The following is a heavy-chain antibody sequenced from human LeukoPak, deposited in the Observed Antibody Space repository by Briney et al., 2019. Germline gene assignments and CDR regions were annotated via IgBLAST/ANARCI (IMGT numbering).Heavy chain of an antibody. CDR3: ARIYCSSTSCYYFDY. J-gene: IGHJ4*02. CDR2: INPNRGGT. D-gene: IGHD2-2*01. CDR1: GYAFTGYY. V-gene: IGHV1-2*02. Sequence: ASVKVSCKASGYAFTGYYMHWVRQAPGQGLEWMGWINPNRGGTNYAQKFQGRVTMTRDTSISTAYMELSRLRSDDTAVYYCARIYCSSTSCYYFDYWGQGTLVTVPS.